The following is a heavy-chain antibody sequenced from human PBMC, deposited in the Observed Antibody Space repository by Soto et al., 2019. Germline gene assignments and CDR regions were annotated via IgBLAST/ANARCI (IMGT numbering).Heavy chain of an antibody. D-gene: IGHD2-21*02. V-gene: IGHV4-61*01. Sequence: PSETLSLTCTVSGGSISSGNYYWSWIRQPPGKGLEWIGYIYYTGSTDYNPSFKSRVTISVDTSKNQFSLKLNSVTAADTAVYYCARDLWGYCGTDCYPLDVWGQGTTVTVSS. J-gene: IGHJ6*02. CDR1: GGSISSGNYY. CDR2: IYYTGST. CDR3: ARDLWGYCGTDCYPLDV.